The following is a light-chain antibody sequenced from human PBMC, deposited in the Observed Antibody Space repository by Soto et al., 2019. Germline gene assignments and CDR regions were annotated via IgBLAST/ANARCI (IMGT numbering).Light chain of an antibody. CDR2: KAS. CDR1: RSISSW. V-gene: IGKV1-5*03. Sequence: DIQMTQSPSTLSASVGDRVTITCRASRSISSWLAWYQQRPGKAPNLLIYKASSLESGVPSRFSGSGSGTEFSLTISSLQPDDFATYYCQQYNSYPWTFGQGTKVGIK. J-gene: IGKJ1*01. CDR3: QQYNSYPWT.